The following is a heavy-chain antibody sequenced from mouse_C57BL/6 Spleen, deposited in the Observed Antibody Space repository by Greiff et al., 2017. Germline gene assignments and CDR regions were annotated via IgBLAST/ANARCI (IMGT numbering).Heavy chain of an antibody. D-gene: IGHD1-1*01. V-gene: IGHV1-80*01. CDR1: GYAFSSYW. CDR2: IYPGDGDT. Sequence: QVQLQQSGAELVKPGASVKISCKASGYAFSSYWMNWVKQRPGKGLEWIGQIYPGDGDTNYNGKFKGKATLTADKSSSTAYMQLSGLTSEDSAVYFCARWRDGNWYCDVWGTGTTVTVSS. J-gene: IGHJ1*03. CDR3: ARWRDGNWYCDV.